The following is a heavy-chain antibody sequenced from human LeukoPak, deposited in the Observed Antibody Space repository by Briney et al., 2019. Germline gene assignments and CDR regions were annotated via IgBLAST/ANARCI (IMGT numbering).Heavy chain of an antibody. Sequence: GSLRLSCAASGFTFSSYSMNWVRQAPGKGLEWVSSISSSSSYIYYADSVMGRSTISRDNAKNSLYLQINSLRAEDTAVYYCARMNCSSTSCPDAFDIWGQGTMVTVSS. CDR1: GFTFSSYS. V-gene: IGHV3-21*01. CDR3: ARMNCSSTSCPDAFDI. J-gene: IGHJ3*02. D-gene: IGHD2-2*01. CDR2: ISSSSSYI.